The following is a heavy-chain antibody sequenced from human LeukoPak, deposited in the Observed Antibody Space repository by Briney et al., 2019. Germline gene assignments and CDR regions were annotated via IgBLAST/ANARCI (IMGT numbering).Heavy chain of an antibody. CDR1: GFTFSSYS. CDR2: IYSGGST. D-gene: IGHD3-3*01. Sequence: GGSLRLSCAASGFTFSSYSMNWVRQAPGKGLEWVSVIYSGGSTYYADSVRGRFTISRDNSKNTLYLQLNSLGAGDTAIYYCAKASPYDFCLDYWGQGTLVTVSS. V-gene: IGHV3-23*03. CDR3: AKASPYDFCLDY. J-gene: IGHJ4*02.